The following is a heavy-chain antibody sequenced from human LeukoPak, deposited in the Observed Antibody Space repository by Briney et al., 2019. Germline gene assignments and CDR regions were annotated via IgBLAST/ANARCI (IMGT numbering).Heavy chain of an antibody. CDR2: IYPGDSDT. V-gene: IGHV5-51*01. CDR3: ARQYCSSTSCLYYYYGMDV. CDR1: GYSFTSYW. J-gene: IGHJ6*02. D-gene: IGHD2-2*01. Sequence: GESLKISCKGSGYSFTSYWIGWVRQMPGKGLEWMGIIYPGDSDTRYSPSFQGQVTISADKSITTAYLQRSSLKASDTAMYYCARQYCSSTSCLYYYYGMDVWGQGTTVTVPS.